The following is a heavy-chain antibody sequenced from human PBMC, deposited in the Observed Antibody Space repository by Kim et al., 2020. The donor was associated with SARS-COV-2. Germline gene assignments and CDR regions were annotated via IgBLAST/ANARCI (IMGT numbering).Heavy chain of an antibody. J-gene: IGHJ4*02. D-gene: IGHD6-19*01. Sequence: SETLSLTCSVSGGSISSSSYYWAWIRQSPGKGLEWIGSIYYSGSTYYNPSLKSRLTIYVDTSKNQFSLKLNSVTAADTAVYYCARLWSTGWSFDYWGQG. CDR1: GGSISSSSYY. V-gene: IGHV4-39*01. CDR2: IYYSGST. CDR3: ARLWSTGWSFDY.